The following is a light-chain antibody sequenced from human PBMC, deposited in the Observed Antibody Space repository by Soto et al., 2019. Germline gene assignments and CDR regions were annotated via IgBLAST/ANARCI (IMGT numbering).Light chain of an antibody. CDR1: SSDVGAYTY. Sequence: QSVLTQPASVSGSPGQSITISCTGSSSDVGAYTYVSWYQQHPGKAPKLMISEVSDRPSGVSNRFSGSKSGNTASLTISGLQAEDEADYYCSSYTTSNTLVFGGGTKLTVL. V-gene: IGLV2-14*01. CDR3: SSYTTSNTLV. J-gene: IGLJ2*01. CDR2: EVS.